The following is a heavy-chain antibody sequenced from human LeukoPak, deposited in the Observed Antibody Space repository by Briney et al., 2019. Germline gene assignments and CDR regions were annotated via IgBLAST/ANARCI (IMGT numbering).Heavy chain of an antibody. Sequence: GGSLRLSRAASGFTFSSYEMNWVRQVPGQGLEWVSYISSSGSTIYYADSVKGRFTISRDNAKNSLCLQMNSLRVEDTAVYYCAGQSGYRYGQRGYWGQGALVTVSS. CDR1: GFTFSSYE. J-gene: IGHJ4*02. V-gene: IGHV3-48*03. CDR3: AGQSGYRYGQRGY. D-gene: IGHD5-18*01. CDR2: ISSSGSTI.